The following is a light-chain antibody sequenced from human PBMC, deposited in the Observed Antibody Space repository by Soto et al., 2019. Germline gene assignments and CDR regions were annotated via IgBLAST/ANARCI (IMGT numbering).Light chain of an antibody. Sequence: DIQLTQSPSFLSASVGDRVTITCRASQDISGSLAWYQQKPGKAPKLLIYAASTLQGGVPSRFSGSGSGTEFTLTISSLQPEDFTTYYCQQGNSFPRTFGGGTMLEIK. J-gene: IGKJ4*01. CDR2: AAS. CDR1: QDISGS. CDR3: QQGNSFPRT. V-gene: IGKV1-9*01.